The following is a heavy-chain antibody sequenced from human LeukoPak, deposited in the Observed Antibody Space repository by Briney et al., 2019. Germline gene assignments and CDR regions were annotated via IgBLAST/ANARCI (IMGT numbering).Heavy chain of an antibody. CDR3: ARAEGHRYHH. Sequence: ASVKVSCTASGYTFTTNAISWVRQAPGQGLEWMGCISTYKGNTKFSQKFQRRVTMTTDTSTSTAYMELRSLRSDDTAVYYCARAEGHRYHHWGQGTLVTVSS. J-gene: IGHJ4*02. CDR1: GYTFTTNA. CDR2: ISTYKGNT. V-gene: IGHV1-18*01. D-gene: IGHD1-14*01.